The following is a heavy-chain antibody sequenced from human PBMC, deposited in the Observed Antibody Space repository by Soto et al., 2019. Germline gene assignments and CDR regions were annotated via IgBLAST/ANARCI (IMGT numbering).Heavy chain of an antibody. J-gene: IGHJ5*02. CDR1: GGSISSSSYY. V-gene: IGHV4-39*01. Sequence: QLQLQESGPGLVKPSETLSLTCTVSGGSISSSSYYWGWIRQPPGKGLEWIGGIYYSGSTYYNPSLKSRVTISVDTSKNQFSLKLSSVTAADTAVYYCARHAPAYSSSSNWFDPWGQGTLVTVSS. CDR2: IYYSGST. CDR3: ARHAPAYSSSSNWFDP. D-gene: IGHD6-13*01.